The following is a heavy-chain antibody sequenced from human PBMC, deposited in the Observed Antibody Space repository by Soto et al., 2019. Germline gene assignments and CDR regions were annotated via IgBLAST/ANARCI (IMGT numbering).Heavy chain of an antibody. CDR1: GFPFNSYT. J-gene: IGHJ4*02. V-gene: IGHV3-64D*06. CDR2: ISNGGRT. D-gene: IGHD2-2*01. CDR3: VKDRTIVPAAMSFGFDY. Sequence: PGGSLRLSCAASGFPFNSYTMNWVRQAPGKGLEWVSAISNGGRTYYADSVKGRFTISRDNSKNTLYLQMSSLRAEDTAVYYCVKDRTIVPAAMSFGFDYWGQGTLVTVSS.